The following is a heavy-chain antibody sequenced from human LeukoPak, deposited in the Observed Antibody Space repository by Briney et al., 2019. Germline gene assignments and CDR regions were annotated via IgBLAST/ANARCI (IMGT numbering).Heavy chain of an antibody. CDR1: GGSISSGDYY. J-gene: IGHJ3*02. Sequence: SETLSLTCTVSGGSISSGDYYWSWIPQPPGKGLEWIGYIYYSGSTYYNPSLKSRVTISVDTSKNQFSLKLSSVTAADTAVYYCARETLWDRIQQQLVRDAFDIWGQGTMVTVSS. D-gene: IGHD6-13*01. CDR3: ARETLWDRIQQQLVRDAFDI. CDR2: IYYSGST. V-gene: IGHV4-30-4*01.